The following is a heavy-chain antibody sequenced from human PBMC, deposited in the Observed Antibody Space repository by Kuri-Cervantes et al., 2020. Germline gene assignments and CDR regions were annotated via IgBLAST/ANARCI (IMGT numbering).Heavy chain of an antibody. CDR1: GCSISSGSYY. V-gene: IGHV4-61*02. CDR3: ASSAEQWLVHRDAFDI. Sequence: SETLSLTCTVSGCSISSGSYYWSWIRQPAGKGLEWIGRIYTSGSTNYNPPLKSRVTISVDTSKNQFSLKLSSVTAADTAVYYCASSAEQWLVHRDAFDIWGQGTMVTVSS. CDR2: IYTSGST. D-gene: IGHD6-19*01. J-gene: IGHJ3*02.